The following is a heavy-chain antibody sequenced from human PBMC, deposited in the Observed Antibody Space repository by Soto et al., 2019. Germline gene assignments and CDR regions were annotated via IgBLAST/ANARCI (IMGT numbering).Heavy chain of an antibody. V-gene: IGHV3-73*01. CDR1: GFTFSAPG. D-gene: IGHD4-4*01. J-gene: IGHJ4*02. CDR3: TRQYVDDYNSFDS. CDR2: IRSKANNYAT. Sequence: HPGGSLRLSCAASGFTFSAPGMHWVRQASGKGLEWVGRIRSKANNYATAYAASVKGRFTVSRDDSKNTAYLQMDSLETEDTAVYYCTRQYVDDYNSFDSWGQGTLVTVSS.